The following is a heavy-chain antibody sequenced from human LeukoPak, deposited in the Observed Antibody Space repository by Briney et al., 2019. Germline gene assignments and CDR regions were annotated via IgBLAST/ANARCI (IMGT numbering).Heavy chain of an antibody. J-gene: IGHJ5*02. CDR3: AMSKGTYCSAGSCYYNWFDP. V-gene: IGHV5-51*03. CDR2: IHAGDCDT. Sequence: GESLKLSCKDSGYSFTNYWIGWVRQMPGKGLEWMGVIHAGDCDTKYSASFQGQVTISADKSIHTAYLQWSSLKASDTAMYYCAMSKGTYCSAGSCYYNWFDPWGQGTLVTVSS. CDR1: GYSFTNYW. D-gene: IGHD2-15*01.